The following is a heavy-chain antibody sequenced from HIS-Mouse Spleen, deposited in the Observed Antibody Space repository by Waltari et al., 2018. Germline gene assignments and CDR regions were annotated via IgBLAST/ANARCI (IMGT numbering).Heavy chain of an antibody. CDR1: GFTFSSYW. D-gene: IGHD1-26*01. CDR3: ARGGGATGKSDFDY. Sequence: EVQLVESGGGLVQPGGSLRLSCAASGFTFSSYWMSWVRQAPGKGLEWVANIKQDGSEKYYVDSVKGRFTISRDNAKNSLYLQMNSLRAEDTAVYYCARGGGATGKSDFDYWGQGTLVTVSS. V-gene: IGHV3-7*01. J-gene: IGHJ4*02. CDR2: IKQDGSEK.